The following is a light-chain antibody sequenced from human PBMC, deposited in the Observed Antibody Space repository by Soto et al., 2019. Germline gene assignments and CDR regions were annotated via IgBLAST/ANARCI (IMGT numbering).Light chain of an antibody. CDR1: QSVSSW. V-gene: IGKV1-5*03. Sequence: DIQMTQSPATLSASVLYIVTITFRASQSVSSWLAWYQQKPGKAPKLLIYKASTLKSGVPSRFSGSGSGTEFTLTISSLQPDDFATYYCQQYNSYPWKFGQGTKVDIK. CDR2: KAS. J-gene: IGKJ1*01. CDR3: QQYNSYPWK.